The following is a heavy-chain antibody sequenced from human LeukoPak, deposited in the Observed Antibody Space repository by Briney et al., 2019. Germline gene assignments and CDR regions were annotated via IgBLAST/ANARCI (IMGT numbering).Heavy chain of an antibody. CDR1: GGSISTYY. Sequence: PSETLSLTCTVSGGSISTYYWSWTRQPPGKGLEWIGHLYNSGSTNYHPSLQSRVSISVDTSKNQFSLRLSSVTAADTAVYYCARAVADKTFDYWGPGTLVTVSS. J-gene: IGHJ4*02. V-gene: IGHV4-59*08. CDR3: ARAVADKTFDY. CDR2: LYNSGST.